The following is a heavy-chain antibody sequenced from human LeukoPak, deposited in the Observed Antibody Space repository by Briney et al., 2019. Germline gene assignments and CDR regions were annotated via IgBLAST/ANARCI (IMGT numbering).Heavy chain of an antibody. J-gene: IGHJ4*02. Sequence: GGSLRLSCAASGFTFSTYWMTWVRQAPGRGLEWVANIKQDGSEKYYGDSMKGRFTISRDNAKNSLYLQMNSLRAEDTAVYYCARDGGYDILTGYYVGDYWGQGTLVTVSS. CDR1: GFTFSTYW. D-gene: IGHD3-9*01. CDR3: ARDGGYDILTGYYVGDY. V-gene: IGHV3-7*01. CDR2: IKQDGSEK.